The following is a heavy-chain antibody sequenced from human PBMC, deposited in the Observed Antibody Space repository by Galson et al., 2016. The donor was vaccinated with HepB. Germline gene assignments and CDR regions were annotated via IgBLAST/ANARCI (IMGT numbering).Heavy chain of an antibody. Sequence: QSGAEVKKPGESLKISCKGSGYSFSSYWIGWVRQMPGKGLEWMGIIFPRDSDIRYSPSFEGQVSISADKSINTAYLHWSSLEASDTAMFFCARHRSGIAADGGQGTLVTVSS. CDR2: IFPRDSDI. CDR1: GYSFSSYW. V-gene: IGHV5-51*01. J-gene: IGHJ4*02. CDR3: ARHRSGIAAD. D-gene: IGHD6-13*01.